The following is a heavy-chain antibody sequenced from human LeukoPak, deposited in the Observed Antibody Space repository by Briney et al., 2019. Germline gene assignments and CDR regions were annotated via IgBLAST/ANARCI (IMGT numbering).Heavy chain of an antibody. J-gene: IGHJ4*02. V-gene: IGHV1-69*04. CDR1: GGTFSSYA. CDR2: IIPILGIA. CDR3: ARRGGDAIFDY. Sequence: SVKVSCKASGGTFSSYAISWVRQAPGQGLEWMGRIIPILGIANYAQKFQGRVTITADKSTSTAYMELSSLRSEDTAVYYCARRGGDAIFDYWGQGTLVTVSS. D-gene: IGHD4-17*01.